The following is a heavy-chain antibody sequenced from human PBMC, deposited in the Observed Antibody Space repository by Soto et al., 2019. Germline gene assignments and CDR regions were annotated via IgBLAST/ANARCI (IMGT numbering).Heavy chain of an antibody. J-gene: IGHJ6*02. CDR1: GGSINYSY. CDR3: ARVNYGDYYYGTDV. CDR2: ISYTGSA. Sequence: SETLSLTCTVSGGSINYSYWAWIRQPPGKGLEWIGYISYTGSANYNASLKSRLTISVDTSKNQFSLKLSSVTAADTALYYCARVNYGDYYYGTDVWGQGTTVTVSS. D-gene: IGHD4-17*01. V-gene: IGHV4-59*01.